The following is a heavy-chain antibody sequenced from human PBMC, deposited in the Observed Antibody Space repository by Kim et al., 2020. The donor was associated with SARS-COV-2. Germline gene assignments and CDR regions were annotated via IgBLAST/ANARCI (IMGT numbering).Heavy chain of an antibody. CDR3: ATVDTAMDETYYYGMDV. V-gene: IGHV3-48*02. J-gene: IGHJ6*02. D-gene: IGHD5-18*01. Sequence: VKGRFTISRDNAKNSLYLQMNSLRDEDTAVYYCATVDTAMDETYYYGMDVWGQGTTVTVSS.